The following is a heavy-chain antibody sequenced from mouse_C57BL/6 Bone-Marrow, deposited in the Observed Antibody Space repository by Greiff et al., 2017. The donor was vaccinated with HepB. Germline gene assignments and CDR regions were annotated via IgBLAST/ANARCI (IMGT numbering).Heavy chain of an antibody. CDR2: IDPSDSYT. CDR1: GYTFTSYW. CDR3: ARERFITTVVATPYWYVDV. J-gene: IGHJ1*03. V-gene: IGHV1-69*01. D-gene: IGHD1-1*01. Sequence: VQLQQSGAELVMPGASVKLSCKASGYTFTSYWMHWVKQRPGQGLEWIGEIDPSDSYTNYNQKFKGKSTLTVDKSSSTAYMQLSSLTSEDSAVYYCARERFITTVVATPYWYVDVWGTGTTVTVSS.